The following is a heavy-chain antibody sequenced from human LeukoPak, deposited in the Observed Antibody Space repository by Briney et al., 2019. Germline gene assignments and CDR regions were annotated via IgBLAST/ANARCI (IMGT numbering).Heavy chain of an antibody. D-gene: IGHD3-9*01. J-gene: IGHJ4*02. CDR1: GGSISSSSYY. V-gene: IGHV4-39*07. CDR2: IYYSGST. CDR3: ASYDILTGYYSLDY. Sequence: SETLSLTCTVSGGSISSSSYYWGWIRQPPGKGLEWIGSIYYSGSTYYNPSLKSRVTISVDTSKNQFSLKLSSVTAADTAVYYCASYDILTGYYSLDYWGQGTLVTVSS.